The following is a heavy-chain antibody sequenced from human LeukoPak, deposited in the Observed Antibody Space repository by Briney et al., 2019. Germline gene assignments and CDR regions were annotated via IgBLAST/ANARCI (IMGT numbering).Heavy chain of an antibody. D-gene: IGHD5-18*01. J-gene: IGHJ4*02. CDR3: ARDLKRGYSYGYADY. Sequence: PGGPLRLSCAASGFTFSSYSMNWVRQAPGKGLEWVSSISSSSSYIYYADSVKGRFTISRDNAKNSLYLQMNSLRAEDTAVYYCARDLKRGYSYGYADYWGQGTLVTVSS. CDR2: ISSSSSYI. CDR1: GFTFSSYS. V-gene: IGHV3-21*01.